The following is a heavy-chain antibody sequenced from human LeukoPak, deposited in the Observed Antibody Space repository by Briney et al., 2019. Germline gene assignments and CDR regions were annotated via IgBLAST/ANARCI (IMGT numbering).Heavy chain of an antibody. Sequence: GGSVRLSCAASGFTFSSYAMHWVRQAPGKGLEWVAVISYDGSNKYYADSVKGRFTISRDNSKNTLYLQMNSLRAEDTAVYYCASASGSLLPHPVWGQGTLVTVSS. J-gene: IGHJ4*02. CDR1: GFTFSSYA. CDR2: ISYDGSNK. CDR3: ASASGSLLPHPV. V-gene: IGHV3-30-3*01. D-gene: IGHD1-26*01.